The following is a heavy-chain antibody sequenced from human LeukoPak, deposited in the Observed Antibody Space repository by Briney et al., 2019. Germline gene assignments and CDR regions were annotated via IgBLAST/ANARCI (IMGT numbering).Heavy chain of an antibody. CDR3: AKSAWSSLRWGRRDLLWCSGGSCYHDTYGMDV. D-gene: IGHD2-15*01. Sequence: GGSLRLSCAASGFTFSSYAMSWVRQAPGKGLEWASAIIGSGGSTYCADSVKGRFTISRDNSKNMLYLQMNSLRAEDTDAYYCAKSAWSSLRWGRRDLLWCSGGSCYHDTYGMDVWGQGTTVTVSS. CDR2: IIGSGGST. CDR1: GFTFSSYA. V-gene: IGHV3-23*01. J-gene: IGHJ6*02.